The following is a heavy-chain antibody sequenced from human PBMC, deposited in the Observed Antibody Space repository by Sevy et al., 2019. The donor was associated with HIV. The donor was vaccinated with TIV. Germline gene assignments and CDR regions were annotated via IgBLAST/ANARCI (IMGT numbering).Heavy chain of an antibody. Sequence: GGSLRLSCIASGFNLNIYSFSWVRQAPGKGLEWVSTLSFGCGRINYADSVQGRFTISRDDSKKTLYLEMHSLRVEDTAVYYCAREGCTKPHDYWGQGTLVTVSS. CDR2: LSFGCGRI. J-gene: IGHJ4*02. CDR3: AREGCTKPHDY. D-gene: IGHD2-8*01. V-gene: IGHV3-23*01. CDR1: GFNLNIYS.